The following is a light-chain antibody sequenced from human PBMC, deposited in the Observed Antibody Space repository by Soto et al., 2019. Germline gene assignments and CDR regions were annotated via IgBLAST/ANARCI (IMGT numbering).Light chain of an antibody. Sequence: DIVMTQSPDSLAVSLGERATINCKSSQSVLYSSNNKNYFAWYQQRPGQPPKLLIYWASTRESGVPDRFSGSGSVTDFTLTITSLQAEDVAVYYCQQYESTPPTFGQGNKLEIK. CDR3: QQYESTPPT. CDR2: WAS. CDR1: QSVLYSSNNKNY. V-gene: IGKV4-1*01. J-gene: IGKJ2*01.